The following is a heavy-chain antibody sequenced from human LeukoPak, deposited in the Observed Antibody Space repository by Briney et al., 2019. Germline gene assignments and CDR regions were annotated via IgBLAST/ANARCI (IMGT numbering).Heavy chain of an antibody. J-gene: IGHJ4*02. D-gene: IGHD4-17*01. CDR1: GYRFTSYW. V-gene: IGHV5-51*01. CDR3: ARQGHGDYGGY. CDR2: VYPGDSGT. Sequence: GEYLKIYCMGSGYRFTSYWIGWVRQMPGEGLEWMGIVYPGDSGTRYSPSFQGQVTISAAKSISTAYLQWSSLKAADTAMYYCARQGHGDYGGYWGQGTLVTVSS.